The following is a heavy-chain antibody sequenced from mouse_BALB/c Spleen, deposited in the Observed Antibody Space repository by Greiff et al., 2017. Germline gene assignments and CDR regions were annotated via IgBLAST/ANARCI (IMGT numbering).Heavy chain of an antibody. D-gene: IGHD1-1*01. J-gene: IGHJ2*01. CDR2: ISYSGST. CDR3: AREYDGSSYYFDY. V-gene: IGHV3-8*02. CDR1: GDSITSGY. Sequence: EVKLVESGPSLVKPSQTLSLTCSVTGDSITSGYWHWIRKFPGNKLEYMGYISYSGSTYYNPSLKSRISITRDTSKNQYYLQLNSVTTEDTATDYCAREYDGSSYYFDYWGQGTTLTVSS.